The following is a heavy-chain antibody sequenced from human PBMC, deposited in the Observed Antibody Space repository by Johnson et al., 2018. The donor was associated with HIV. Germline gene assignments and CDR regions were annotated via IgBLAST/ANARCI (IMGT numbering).Heavy chain of an antibody. D-gene: IGHD2-15*01. CDR3: AKDRWVGVGDAFDI. CDR2: IWYDGINK. Sequence: VESGGGVVQPGRSLRLSCAAFGFTFSSYGIHWVRQAPGKGLEWGAVIWYDGINKYYADSVKGRFTISRDNSKNTLYLQMNSLRAEDKAVYYCAKDRWVGVGDAFDIWGQGTMVTVSS. CDR1: GFTFSSYG. J-gene: IGHJ3*02. V-gene: IGHV3-33*06.